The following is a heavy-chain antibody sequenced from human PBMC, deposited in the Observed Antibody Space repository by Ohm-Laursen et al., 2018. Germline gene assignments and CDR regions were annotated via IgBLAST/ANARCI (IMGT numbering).Heavy chain of an antibody. V-gene: IGHV3-23*01. CDR2: ISGSGGST. J-gene: IGHJ3*02. CDR1: GFTFSSYA. CDR3: AKTAVPGLTMIVVIHAFDI. Sequence: GSLRLSCAASGFTFSSYAMSWVRQAPGKGLEWVSAISGSGGSTYYADSVKGRFTISRDNSKNTLYLQMNSLRAEDTAVYYCAKTAVPGLTMIVVIHAFDIWGQGTMVTVSS. D-gene: IGHD3-22*01.